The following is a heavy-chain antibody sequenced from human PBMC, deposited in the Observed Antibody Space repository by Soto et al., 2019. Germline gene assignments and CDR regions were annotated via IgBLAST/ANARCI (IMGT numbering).Heavy chain of an antibody. Sequence: QVQLVQSGVEVKKPGASVKVSCKTSGYTFISYGISWMRQAPGQGLEWMGWISAYKGNTKFAQKFLDRLTMTIDTSATTAYVDLRSLTSDDTAVYYCARDVGYCSGEGHSPLDYWGQGTLVTVSS. CDR3: ARDVGYCSGEGHSPLDY. CDR2: ISAYKGNT. J-gene: IGHJ4*02. V-gene: IGHV1-18*01. CDR1: GYTFISYG. D-gene: IGHD2-8*02.